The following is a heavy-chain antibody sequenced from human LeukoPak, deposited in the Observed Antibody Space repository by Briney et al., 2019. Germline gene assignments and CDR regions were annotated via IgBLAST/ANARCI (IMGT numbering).Heavy chain of an antibody. Sequence: VASVKVSCKASGYTFTSYGISWVRQAPGQGLEWMGWISAYNANTNYAQKLQGRVTMTEDTSTDTAYMELSSLRSEDTAVYYCATEWGLSIVGAPFYSHWGQGTLVTVSS. J-gene: IGHJ4*02. CDR1: GYTFTSYG. V-gene: IGHV1-18*01. CDR3: ATEWGLSIVGAPFYSH. D-gene: IGHD1-26*01. CDR2: ISAYNANT.